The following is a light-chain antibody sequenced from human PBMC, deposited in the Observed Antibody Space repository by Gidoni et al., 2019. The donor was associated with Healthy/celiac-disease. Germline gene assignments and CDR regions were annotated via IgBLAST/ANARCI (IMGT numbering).Light chain of an antibody. Sequence: IVLTQSPATLSLSPGERATLSCRASQSVISYLAWYQQKPGQAPRLLIYDATNRATGIPVRCSGSGSGTDFTLTISSREPEDFAVYYCQQRSNWPRLTFGGGTKVEIK. CDR2: DAT. CDR3: QQRSNWPRLT. J-gene: IGKJ4*01. CDR1: QSVISY. V-gene: IGKV3-11*01.